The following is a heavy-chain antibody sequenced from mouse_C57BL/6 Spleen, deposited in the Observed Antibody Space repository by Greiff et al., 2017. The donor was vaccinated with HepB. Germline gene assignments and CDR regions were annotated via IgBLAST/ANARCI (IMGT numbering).Heavy chain of an antibody. CDR2: INPNNGGT. J-gene: IGHJ1*03. Sequence: EVQLQQSGPELVKPGASVKISCKASGYTFTDYYMNWVKQSHGKSLEWIGDINPNNGGTSYNQKFKGKATLTVDKSSSTAYMELRSLTSEDSAVYYCARPTTVVPHWYFDVWGTGTTVTVSS. CDR3: ARPTTVVPHWYFDV. V-gene: IGHV1-26*01. D-gene: IGHD1-1*01. CDR1: GYTFTDYY.